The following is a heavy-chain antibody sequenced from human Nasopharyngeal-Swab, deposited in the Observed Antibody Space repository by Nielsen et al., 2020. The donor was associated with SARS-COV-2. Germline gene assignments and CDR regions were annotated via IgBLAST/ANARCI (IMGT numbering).Heavy chain of an antibody. CDR3: TTGRPGIAVAGTDY. Sequence: WIRQPPGKGLEWVAVISYDGSNKYYADSVKGRFTISRDDSKNTLYLQMNSLKTEDTAVYYCTTGRPGIAVAGTDYWGQGTLVTVSS. V-gene: IGHV3-33*05. CDR2: ISYDGSNK. D-gene: IGHD6-19*01. J-gene: IGHJ4*02.